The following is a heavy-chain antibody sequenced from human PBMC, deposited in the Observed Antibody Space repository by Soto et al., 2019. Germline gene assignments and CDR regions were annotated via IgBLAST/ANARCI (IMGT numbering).Heavy chain of an antibody. CDR3: ARVPGAYSFDY. J-gene: IGHJ4*02. CDR1: GFTFSSYG. CDR2: ISYDGSNK. Sequence: GGSLRLSCAASGFTFSSYGMHWVRQAPGKGLEWVAVISYDGSNKYYADSVKGRFTISRDNSKNTLYLQMNSLRAEDTAVYYCARVPGAYSFDYWGQGTLVTVSS. V-gene: IGHV3-30*03.